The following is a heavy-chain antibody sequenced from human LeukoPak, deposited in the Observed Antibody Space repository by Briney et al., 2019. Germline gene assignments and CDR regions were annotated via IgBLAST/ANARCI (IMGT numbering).Heavy chain of an antibody. J-gene: IGHJ4*02. CDR3: ARGDGYTGQVFDY. Sequence: PSETLSLTCTVSGGSISSYYWSWIRQIPGKGLEWIGYIHYSGSTNYNSSLKSRVTISVDTSKNQFSLKLSSVTAADTAVYYCARGDGYTGQVFDYWGQGTLVTVSS. V-gene: IGHV4-59*01. D-gene: IGHD5-24*01. CDR1: GGSISSYY. CDR2: IHYSGST.